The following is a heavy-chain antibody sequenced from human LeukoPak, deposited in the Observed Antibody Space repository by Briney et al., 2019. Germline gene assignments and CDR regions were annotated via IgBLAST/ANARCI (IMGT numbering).Heavy chain of an antibody. Sequence: GGSLRLSCAASGFTFSRYDMHWVRQATGKGLEWVSGTGTTGDTYYPGSVKRRFTISREDAKNSLYLQMNSLRAADTAVYFCARGRPGSGWGTLAFDIWGQGTMVTVSS. CDR1: GFTFSRYD. CDR2: TGTTGDT. CDR3: ARGRPGSGWGTLAFDI. J-gene: IGHJ3*02. V-gene: IGHV3-13*01. D-gene: IGHD6-19*01.